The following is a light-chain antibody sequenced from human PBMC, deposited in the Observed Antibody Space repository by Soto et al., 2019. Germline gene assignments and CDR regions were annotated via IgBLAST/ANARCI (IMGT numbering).Light chain of an antibody. J-gene: IGLJ3*02. CDR3: AAWETSRSRGV. V-gene: IGLV1-51*02. Sequence: QSVLTQAPSVSAAPGQKVTISCSGSSSNIGSDFVSWYQQLPGTAPQLLIYENNKRPSGIPDRFSGSKSATSATLGISGLQTGDEADYYCAAWETSRSRGVFGGGTKLTVL. CDR1: SSNIGSDF. CDR2: ENN.